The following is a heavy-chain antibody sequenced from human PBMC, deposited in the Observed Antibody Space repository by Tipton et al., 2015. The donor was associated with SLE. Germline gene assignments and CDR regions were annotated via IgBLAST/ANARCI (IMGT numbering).Heavy chain of an antibody. Sequence: TLSLTCTVSGGSISSSSYYWGWIRQPPGKGLEWIGSIYYSGSTYYNPSLKSRVTISVDTSKNQFSRKLSSVTAADTAVYYCARAGANWDFDYWGQGTLVTVSS. D-gene: IGHD1-1*01. CDR1: GGSISSSSYY. J-gene: IGHJ4*02. V-gene: IGHV4-39*07. CDR2: IYYSGST. CDR3: ARAGANWDFDY.